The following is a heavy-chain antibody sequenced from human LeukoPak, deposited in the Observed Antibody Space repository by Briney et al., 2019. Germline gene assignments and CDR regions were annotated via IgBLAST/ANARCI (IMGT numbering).Heavy chain of an antibody. Sequence: SETLSLTCAVSGGSISSSNWWSWVRQPPGKGLEWIGEIYHSGSTNYNPSLKSRVTISVDKSKNQFSLKLSSVTAADTAVYYCVRGGYSSSWRNFDYWGQGTLVIVSS. CDR3: VRGGYSSSWRNFDY. V-gene: IGHV4-4*02. CDR1: GGSISSSNW. CDR2: IYHSGST. D-gene: IGHD6-13*01. J-gene: IGHJ4*02.